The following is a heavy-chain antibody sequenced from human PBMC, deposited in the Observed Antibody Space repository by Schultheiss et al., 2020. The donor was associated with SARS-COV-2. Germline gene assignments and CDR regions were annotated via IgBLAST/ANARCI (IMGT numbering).Heavy chain of an antibody. V-gene: IGHV4-61*01. D-gene: IGHD3-10*01. Sequence: SETLSLTCTVSGGSISSSSYYWSWIRQPPGKGLEWIGYIYYSGSTNYNPSLKSRVTISVDTSKNQFSLKLSSVTAADTAVYYCARDHDGSGSFPDYYYGMDVWGQGTTVTVSS. CDR1: GGSISSSSYY. J-gene: IGHJ6*02. CDR3: ARDHDGSGSFPDYYYGMDV. CDR2: IYYSGST.